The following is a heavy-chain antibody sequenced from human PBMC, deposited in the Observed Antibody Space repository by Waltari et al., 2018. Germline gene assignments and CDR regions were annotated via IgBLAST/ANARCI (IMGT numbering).Heavy chain of an antibody. V-gene: IGHV1-2*02. J-gene: IGHJ4*02. Sequence: QVQLVQSGAEVKKPGASVKVSCKASGYTFTGYYMHWVRQAPGQGLEWMGWINPNSGGTNYEQKFQGRVPMTRDTSISTAYMELSSLRSEDTAVYYCATDRPRGVVVVAALDYWGQGTLVTVSS. D-gene: IGHD2-15*01. CDR3: ATDRPRGVVVVAALDY. CDR1: GYTFTGYY. CDR2: INPNSGGT.